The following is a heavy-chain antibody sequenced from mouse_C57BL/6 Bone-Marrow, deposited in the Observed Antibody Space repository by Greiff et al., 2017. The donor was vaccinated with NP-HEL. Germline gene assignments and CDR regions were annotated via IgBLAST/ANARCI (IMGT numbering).Heavy chain of an antibody. CDR2: IDPETGGT. D-gene: IGHD2-3*01. J-gene: IGHJ2*01. V-gene: IGHV1-15*01. Sequence: VKLQESGAELVRPGASVTLSCKASGYTFTDYEMHWVKQTPVHGLEWIGAIDPETGGTAYNQKFKGKAILTADKSSSTAYMELRSLTSEDSAVYYCTRWGWLLLDYWGQGTTLTVSS. CDR1: GYTFTDYE. CDR3: TRWGWLLLDY.